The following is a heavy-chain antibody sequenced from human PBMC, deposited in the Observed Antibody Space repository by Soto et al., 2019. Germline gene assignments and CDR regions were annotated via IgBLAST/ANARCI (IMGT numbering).Heavy chain of an antibody. CDR2: IYYSGST. Sequence: TLSLTCTVSGGSISSGGYYWSWIRQHPGKGLEWIGYIYYSGSTYYNPSLKSRVTISVDTSKNQFSLKLSSVTAADTAVYYCARAQRGTVMTTVTTIGRELDYWGQRTLVTVYS. V-gene: IGHV4-31*03. J-gene: IGHJ4*02. CDR1: GGSISSGGYY. D-gene: IGHD4-17*01. CDR3: ARAQRGTVMTTVTTIGRELDY.